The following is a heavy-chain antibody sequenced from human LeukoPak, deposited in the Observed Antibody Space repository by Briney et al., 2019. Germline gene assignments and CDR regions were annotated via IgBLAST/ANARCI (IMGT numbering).Heavy chain of an antibody. CDR3: AGIWQYFDY. D-gene: IGHD1-14*01. CDR1: GFTFSTSW. V-gene: IGHV3-74*01. Sequence: PGGSLRLSCAASGFTFSTSWMHWVRQAPGKGLEWVSRINSDGNSANYADSVKGRFTISRDNAKNTLYLQMNTLRAEDTAVYYCAGIWQYFDYWGQGTLVTVSS. CDR2: INSDGNSA. J-gene: IGHJ4*02.